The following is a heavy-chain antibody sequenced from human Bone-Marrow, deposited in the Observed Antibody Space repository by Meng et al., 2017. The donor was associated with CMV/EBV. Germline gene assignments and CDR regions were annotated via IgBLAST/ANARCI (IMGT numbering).Heavy chain of an antibody. J-gene: IGHJ4*02. D-gene: IGHD5-18*01. Sequence: ASVKVSCKASGGTFSSYAISWVRQAPGQGLEWMGWISAYNGNTNYAQKLQGRVTMTSDTSISTAYMEVTRLTSDDTAVYYCARDHSAYVDYWGQGTLVTVSS. CDR1: GGTFSSYA. CDR2: ISAYNGNT. V-gene: IGHV1-18*01. CDR3: ARDHSAYVDY.